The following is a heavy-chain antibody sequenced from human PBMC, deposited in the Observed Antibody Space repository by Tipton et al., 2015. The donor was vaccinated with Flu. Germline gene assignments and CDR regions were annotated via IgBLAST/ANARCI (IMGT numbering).Heavy chain of an antibody. V-gene: IGHV4-34*01. J-gene: IGHJ3*02. CDR2: INHGGST. CDR1: GGSFSGYY. Sequence: TLSLTCAVYGGSFSGYYWSWIRQPPGKGLEWIGEINHGGSTNYNPSLKSRVTISVDTSKNQFSLKLSSVTAADTAVYYCARGFYGAFDIWGQGTMVTVSS. D-gene: IGHD4-17*01. CDR3: ARGFYGAFDI.